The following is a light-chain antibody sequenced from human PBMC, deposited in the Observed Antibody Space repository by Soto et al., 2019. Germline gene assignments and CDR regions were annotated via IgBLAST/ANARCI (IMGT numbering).Light chain of an antibody. J-gene: IGKJ1*01. Sequence: IVMTQTPLSSAVTLGQPASISCRSRQSLDDSDGNSYLSWLHQRPGQTPRLLIYKISNRLSGVPDRFSGSGAGTVFTLRISRVEADDVGLYYCMQATQFPWTFGQGTRVEIK. V-gene: IGKV2-24*01. CDR2: KIS. CDR3: MQATQFPWT. CDR1: QSLDDSDGNSY.